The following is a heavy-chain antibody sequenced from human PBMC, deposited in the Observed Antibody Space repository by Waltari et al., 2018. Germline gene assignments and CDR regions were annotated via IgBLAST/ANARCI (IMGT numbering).Heavy chain of an antibody. Sequence: QLELQESGPGLVKPSETLSLTCSVSGGYIRRGGYYWVWIRQPPGQGLEWIGSIYYSGTTYYNPSLNSRVTISVDTSKNQFSLKLTSVTAADTAMYFCARQSYYDESGHDWGQGTLVTVSS. CDR1: GGYIRRGGYY. V-gene: IGHV4-39*01. CDR3: ARQSYYDESGHD. D-gene: IGHD3-22*01. J-gene: IGHJ4*02. CDR2: IYYSGTT.